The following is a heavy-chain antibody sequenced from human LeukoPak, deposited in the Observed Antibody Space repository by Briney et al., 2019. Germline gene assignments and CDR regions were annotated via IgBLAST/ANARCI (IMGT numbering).Heavy chain of an antibody. CDR1: GFTFDDYA. D-gene: IGHD3-10*01. CDR3: AKEAPGGDAFDI. CDR2: ISWNSGTI. V-gene: IGHV3-9*01. Sequence: PGRSLRLSCAASGFTFDDYAMHWVRQAPGKGLEWVSGISWNSGTIGYADSVKGRFTISRDNSKNTLYLQMNSLRAEDTAVYYCAKEAPGGDAFDIWGQGTMVTVSS. J-gene: IGHJ3*02.